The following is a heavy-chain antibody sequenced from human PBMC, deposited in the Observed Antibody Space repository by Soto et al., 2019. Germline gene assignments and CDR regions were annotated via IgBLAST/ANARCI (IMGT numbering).Heavy chain of an antibody. D-gene: IGHD6-13*01. CDR1: GGTFSSYA. J-gene: IGHJ6*02. CDR2: IIPIFGTA. Sequence: QVQLVQSGAEVKKPGSSVKVSCKASGGTFSSYAISWVRQAPGQGLEWMGGIIPIFGTANYAQKFQGRVTITADESTSTAYMELSSLRSEDTAVYYCARGHSSSWYYYYYGMDVWGQGTTVTVSS. CDR3: ARGHSSSWYYYYYGMDV. V-gene: IGHV1-69*01.